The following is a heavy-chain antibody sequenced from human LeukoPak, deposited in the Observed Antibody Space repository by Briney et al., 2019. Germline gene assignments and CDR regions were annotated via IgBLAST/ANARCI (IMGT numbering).Heavy chain of an antibody. D-gene: IGHD2-21*01. CDR1: GFIFSYYY. Sequence: GGSRRLSCAVSGFIFSYYYMSWIRQAPGRGQERGSYISSSSSYTNYADTVKGRFTISRDNAKNSLYLQMNSLRAEDTAVYYCARDSGGDYFDYWGQGTLVTVSS. CDR2: ISSSSSYT. J-gene: IGHJ4*02. CDR3: ARDSGGDYFDY. V-gene: IGHV3-11*05.